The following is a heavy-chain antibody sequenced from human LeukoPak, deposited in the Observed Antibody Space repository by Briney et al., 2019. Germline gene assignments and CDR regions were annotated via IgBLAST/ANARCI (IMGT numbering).Heavy chain of an antibody. D-gene: IGHD3-22*01. V-gene: IGHV1-2*02. CDR3: ARDDSSGYSPFDY. Sequence: ASVKVSCKASGYTFTGYYMHWVRQAPGQGLEWMGWINPNSGGTNYAQKFQGRVTMTRDTSTSTAYMELSRLRSDDTAVYYCARDDSSGYSPFDYWGQGTLVTVSS. CDR2: INPNSGGT. CDR1: GYTFTGYY. J-gene: IGHJ4*02.